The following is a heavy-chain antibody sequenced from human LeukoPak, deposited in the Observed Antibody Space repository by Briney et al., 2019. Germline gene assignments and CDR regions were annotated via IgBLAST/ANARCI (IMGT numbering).Heavy chain of an antibody. Sequence: GGSLRLSCAASAFTFSSYAMHWVRQAPGKGLEWVAVISYDGSNKYYADSVKGRFTISRDNSKNTLYLQMNSLRAEDTAVYYCARDRDYGDYGGYFDYWGQGTLVTVSS. CDR2: ISYDGSNK. CDR1: AFTFSSYA. V-gene: IGHV3-30-3*01. D-gene: IGHD4-17*01. J-gene: IGHJ4*02. CDR3: ARDRDYGDYGGYFDY.